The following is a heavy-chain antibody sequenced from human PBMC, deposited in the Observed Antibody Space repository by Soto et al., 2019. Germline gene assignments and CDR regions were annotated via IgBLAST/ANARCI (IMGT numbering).Heavy chain of an antibody. CDR1: GGSISSYY. Sequence: PSETLSLTCTVSGGSISSYYWSWIRQPPGKGLEWIGYIYYSGSTNYNPSLKSRVTISVDTSKNKFSLKLSSVTAADTAVYYCASKTTTRGYYFDYWGQGTLVTVYS. CDR3: ASKTTTRGYYFDY. J-gene: IGHJ4*02. CDR2: IYYSGST. D-gene: IGHD3-10*01. V-gene: IGHV4-59*01.